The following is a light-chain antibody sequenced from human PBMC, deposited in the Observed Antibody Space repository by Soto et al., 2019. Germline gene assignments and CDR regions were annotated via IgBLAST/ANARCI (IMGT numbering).Light chain of an antibody. Sequence: EIVMTQSPATLSVSPGERATLSCRSSQSVSSNLAWYQQKPGQAPRLLIYGASTRATGIPARFSGSGSGTEFTLTISSLHYEDFAVYYCQQYNNWPPGTFGGGTKVEIK. J-gene: IGKJ4*01. CDR2: GAS. CDR1: QSVSSN. CDR3: QQYNNWPPGT. V-gene: IGKV3-15*01.